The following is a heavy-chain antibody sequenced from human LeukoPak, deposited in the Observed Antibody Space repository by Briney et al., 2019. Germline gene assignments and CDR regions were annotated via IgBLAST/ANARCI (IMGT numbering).Heavy chain of an antibody. CDR2: ISGSGGST. Sequence: GGSLRLSCAASGFTFSIYAMSGVRQAPGKGLEWVSAISGSGGSTYYADSVKGRFTISRDNSKNTLFLQMNSLRAEDTAVYYCAKEASRGYSFPYTPIEKPYYFDYWGQGTLVTVSS. J-gene: IGHJ4*02. CDR1: GFTFSIYA. V-gene: IGHV3-23*01. CDR3: AKEASRGYSFPYTPIEKPYYFDY. D-gene: IGHD5-18*01.